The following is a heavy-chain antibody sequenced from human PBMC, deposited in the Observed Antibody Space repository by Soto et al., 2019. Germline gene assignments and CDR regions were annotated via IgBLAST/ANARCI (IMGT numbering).Heavy chain of an antibody. V-gene: IGHV4-59*01. CDR2: IHYNGNT. D-gene: IGHD2-2*03. Sequence: PSETLSLTCTVSGDSISSESWSWIRQPPGKGLEWIGNIHYNGNTKYSPSLKSRVTMSVDTSKNHFSLKLIPVTTADTAVYFCAREGNLGRWIQPLDSWGQGTLVTVSS. J-gene: IGHJ4*02. CDR3: AREGNLGRWIQPLDS. CDR1: GDSISSES.